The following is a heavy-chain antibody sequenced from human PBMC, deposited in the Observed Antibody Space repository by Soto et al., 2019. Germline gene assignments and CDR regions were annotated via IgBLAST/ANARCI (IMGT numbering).Heavy chain of an antibody. J-gene: IGHJ3*02. D-gene: IGHD4-4*01. Sequence: EVQLVESGGGLVKPWGSLRLSGAASGFTFSSYSMNWVRQAPGKGLEWVSSISSSGGNTYYADSVKGRFAISIDNSKNKLFLQMDSLRGDETAVYFCTKARLQLFLRDPFATWGQGTMVTVSS. CDR1: GFTFSSYS. V-gene: IGHV3-23*04. CDR3: TKARLQLFLRDPFAT. CDR2: ISSSGGNT.